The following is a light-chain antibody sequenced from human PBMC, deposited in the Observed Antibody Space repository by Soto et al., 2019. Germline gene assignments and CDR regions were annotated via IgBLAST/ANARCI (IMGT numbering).Light chain of an antibody. CDR1: QSVGDK. CDR2: GAS. CDR3: LHNYNGPRT. Sequence: EVVMTQSPATLSVSPGERATLSCRASQSVGDKLAWYQQRPGQPPRLLVYGASTRAAGVPARFSGSGSATEFTLTISSLQSEDFSVYYCLHNYNGPRTFGQGTKVEIK. J-gene: IGKJ1*01. V-gene: IGKV3-15*01.